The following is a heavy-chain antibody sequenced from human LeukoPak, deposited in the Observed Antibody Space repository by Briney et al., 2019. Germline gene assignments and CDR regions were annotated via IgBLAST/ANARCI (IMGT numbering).Heavy chain of an antibody. D-gene: IGHD2-2*02. J-gene: IGHJ4*02. CDR2: IYPRDSDA. CDR1: GYNFSKYW. CDR3: ARQDCSSTSCYTYFDY. V-gene: IGHV5-51*01. Sequence: GESLKISCKGSGYNFSKYWIGWVRQMPGKGLEGMGIIYPRDSDARYRPSFQGQVTISDDKSISTAYLQWGSLKASDTAMYYCARQDCSSTSCYTYFDYWGQGSLVTVSS.